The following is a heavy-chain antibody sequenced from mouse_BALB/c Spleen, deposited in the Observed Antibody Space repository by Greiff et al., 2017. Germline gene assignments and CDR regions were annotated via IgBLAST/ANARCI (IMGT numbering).Heavy chain of an antibody. Sequence: EVKLVESGAELVRSGASVKLSCTASGFNIKDYYMHWVKQRPEQGLEWIGWIDPENGDTEYAPKFQGKATMTADTSSNTAYLQLSSLTSEDTAVYYCARDWYRYDGDYYAMDYWGQGTSVTVSS. CDR3: ARDWYRYDGDYYAMDY. CDR1: GFNIKDYY. J-gene: IGHJ4*01. D-gene: IGHD2-14*01. V-gene: IGHV14-4*02. CDR2: IDPENGDT.